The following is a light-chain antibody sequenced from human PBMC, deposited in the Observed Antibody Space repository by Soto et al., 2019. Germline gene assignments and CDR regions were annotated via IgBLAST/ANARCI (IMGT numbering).Light chain of an antibody. V-gene: IGKV1-39*01. J-gene: IGKJ4*01. CDR3: QESYSTPLT. CDR2: DAS. CDR1: QDISNY. Sequence: DIQMTQSPSSLSASVGDRVTITCQASQDISNYLNWYQQKPGKAPKLLIYDASNLETGVPSRFSGSGSGTDFTLTINNLQPEDFASYFCQESYSTPLTFGGGTKVDI.